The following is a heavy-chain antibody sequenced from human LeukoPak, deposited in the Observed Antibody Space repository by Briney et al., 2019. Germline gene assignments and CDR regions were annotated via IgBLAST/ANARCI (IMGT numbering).Heavy chain of an antibody. CDR3: ARGTQNRWFGELLYDY. CDR1: GYSISSGYY. Sequence: SETLSLTCAVSGYSISSGYYWGWIRQPPGKGLEWIGGIYHSGSTYYNPSLKSRITISVDTSKNQFSLKLSSVTAADTAVYYCARGTQNRWFGELLYDYWGQGTLVTVSS. D-gene: IGHD3-10*01. CDR2: IYHSGST. V-gene: IGHV4-38-2*01. J-gene: IGHJ4*02.